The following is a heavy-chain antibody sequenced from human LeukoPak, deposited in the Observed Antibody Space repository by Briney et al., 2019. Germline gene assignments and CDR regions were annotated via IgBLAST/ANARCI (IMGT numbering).Heavy chain of an antibody. Sequence: GGSLRLSCAASGFTVSSNYMSWVRQAPGKGLEWVSVIYSGGSTYYADSVKGRFTISRDNSKNTLYLQMNSLRAEDTAVYYCARDQGGYSGYDWGQGTLVTVSS. D-gene: IGHD5-12*01. V-gene: IGHV3-66*01. CDR2: IYSGGST. CDR1: GFTVSSNY. J-gene: IGHJ4*02. CDR3: ARDQGGYSGYD.